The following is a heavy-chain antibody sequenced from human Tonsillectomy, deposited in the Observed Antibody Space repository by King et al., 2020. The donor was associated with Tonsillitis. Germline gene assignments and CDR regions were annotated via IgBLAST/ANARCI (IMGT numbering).Heavy chain of an antibody. Sequence: QLVQSGGGVVQPGGSLRLSCAASGFIFSNFGMHWVRQAPGKGLEWVAFIGYEGRNKYYIDSVKGRFTISRDDSKNTLYMQMNGLRAEDTAVYYCAKDDGASSWYYWGQGTLVAVSS. CDR1: GFIFSNFG. CDR3: AKDDGASSWYY. V-gene: IGHV3-30*02. CDR2: IGYEGRNK. J-gene: IGHJ4*02. D-gene: IGHD6-13*01.